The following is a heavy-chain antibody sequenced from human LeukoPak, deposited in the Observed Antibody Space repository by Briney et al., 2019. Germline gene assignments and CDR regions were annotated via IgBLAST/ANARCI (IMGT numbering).Heavy chain of an antibody. CDR2: IYYSGTT. J-gene: IGHJ3*02. CDR1: GGSISSYY. CDR3: AKRSGDDAFDT. D-gene: IGHD4-17*01. Sequence: SETLSLTCTVSGGSISSYYWSWIRQPPGKGLEWIGYIYYSGTTNYNPSLKSRVTISVDTSKNQFSLKLSSVTAADTAGYYCAKRSGDDAFDTWGQGTMVTVSS. V-gene: IGHV4-59*01.